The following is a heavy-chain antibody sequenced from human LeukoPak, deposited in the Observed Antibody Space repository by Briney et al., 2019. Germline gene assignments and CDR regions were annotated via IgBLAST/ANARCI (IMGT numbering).Heavy chain of an antibody. CDR3: AREGGSSYGYAYH. Sequence: GASVKVSCKASGYTFTSYYIHWVRRAPGQGLEWMGWINPHSGDTNYAHKFQGRVTMTRDTSISIAYMELSSLKSDDTAVYYCAREGGSSYGYAYHWGQGTLVTVSS. D-gene: IGHD5-18*01. CDR2: INPHSGDT. CDR1: GYTFTSYY. V-gene: IGHV1-2*07. J-gene: IGHJ5*02.